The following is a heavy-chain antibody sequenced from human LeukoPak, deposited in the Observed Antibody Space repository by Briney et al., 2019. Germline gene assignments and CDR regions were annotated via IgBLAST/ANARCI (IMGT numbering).Heavy chain of an antibody. Sequence: PSETLSLTCAVYGGSFSGYYWSWIRQPPGKGLEWIGEINHSGSTNYNPSLKSRVTISVDTSKNQFSLKLSSVTAADTAVYYYARAGIMITFGGVIARYNWFDPWGQGTLVTVSS. D-gene: IGHD3-16*02. V-gene: IGHV4-34*01. CDR3: ARAGIMITFGGVIARYNWFDP. CDR2: INHSGST. CDR1: GGSFSGYY. J-gene: IGHJ5*02.